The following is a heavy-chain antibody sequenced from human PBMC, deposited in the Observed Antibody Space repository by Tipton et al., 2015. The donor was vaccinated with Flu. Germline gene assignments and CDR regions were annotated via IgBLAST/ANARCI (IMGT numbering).Heavy chain of an antibody. J-gene: IGHJ5*02. Sequence: TLSLTCTVSGGSISSGGAYWSWIRQHPGKGLEWVGCIYYSGTTYYNPSLKSRVSISVDRSKNQFSLKVSSVTAADTAVYYCARRSYSNYVSEPKNWFGPWGQGTLVTVSS. V-gene: IGHV4-31*03. CDR1: GGSISSGGAY. CDR2: IYYSGTT. D-gene: IGHD4-11*01. CDR3: ARRSYSNYVSEPKNWFGP.